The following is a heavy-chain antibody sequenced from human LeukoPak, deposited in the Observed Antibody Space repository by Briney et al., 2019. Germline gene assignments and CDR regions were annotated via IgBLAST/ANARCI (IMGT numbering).Heavy chain of an antibody. J-gene: IGHJ3*02. CDR3: AREAVESVAFDI. CDR1: GFSVSGDN. V-gene: IGHV3-53*01. Sequence: GGSLRLSCAASGFSVSGDNMSWVRQAPGKGLEWVSVIYSGGSTYYADSVKGRFTISRDNSKNTLSLQMNSLRADDTAIYYCAREAVESVAFDIWGRGTMVTVSS. CDR2: IYSGGST. D-gene: IGHD4-23*01.